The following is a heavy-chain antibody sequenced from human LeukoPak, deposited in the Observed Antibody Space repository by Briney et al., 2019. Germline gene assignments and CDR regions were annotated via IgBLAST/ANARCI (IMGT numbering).Heavy chain of an antibody. CDR3: ARFVPATDAFDI. CDR2: IIPIFGTA. J-gene: IGHJ3*02. V-gene: IGHV1-69*06. Sequence: SVKVSCKASGGTFSSYAISWVRQAPGQGLEWMGGIIPIFGTANYAQKFQGRVTITADKSTSTAYMELSSLRSEDTAVYYCARFVPATDAFDIWGQGTMVTVP. CDR1: GGTFSSYA. D-gene: IGHD2-2*01.